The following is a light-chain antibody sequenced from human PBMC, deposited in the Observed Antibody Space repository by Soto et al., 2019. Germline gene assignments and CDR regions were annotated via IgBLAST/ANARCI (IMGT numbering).Light chain of an antibody. CDR3: QQYYSTPVT. J-gene: IGKJ4*01. CDR1: QDISNY. CDR2: WAS. Sequence: IQMTQSPSSLSASVGDRVTITCQASQDISNYLAWYQQKPGQPPKLLIYWASTRESGVPDRFSGSGSGTDFTLTISSLQAEDVAVYYCQQYYSTPVTFGGGTKVDIK. V-gene: IGKV4-1*01.